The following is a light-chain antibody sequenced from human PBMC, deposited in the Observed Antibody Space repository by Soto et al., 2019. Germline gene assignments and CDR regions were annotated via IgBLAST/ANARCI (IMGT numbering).Light chain of an antibody. V-gene: IGKV3-20*01. CDR3: QQYGSSPWT. CDR1: QSVTSTH. Sequence: EIVLTQSPGTLSLSPGERATLSCRASQSVTSTHLAWYQQKPGQAPRLLIYGASRRATGIPDRFSGSGSGTGFTLTISRLEPEDLAVYYCQQYGSSPWTFGQGTKVEIK. J-gene: IGKJ1*01. CDR2: GAS.